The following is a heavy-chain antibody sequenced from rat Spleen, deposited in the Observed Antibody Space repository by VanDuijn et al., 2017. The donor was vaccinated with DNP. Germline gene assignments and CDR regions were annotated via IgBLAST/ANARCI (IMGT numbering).Heavy chain of an antibody. CDR1: GFTFSDYA. V-gene: IGHV5-17*01. Sequence: EVQLVESGGGLVQPGRSLKLSCAASGFTFSDYAMAWVRQAPKKGLEWVATISYDGSSTYYRDSVKGRFTISRDNAKSTLYLQMDSLRSEDTATYYCARHYGGYSYYWYFDFWGPGTMVTVSS. J-gene: IGHJ1*01. D-gene: IGHD1-11*01. CDR2: ISYDGSST. CDR3: ARHYGGYSYYWYFDF.